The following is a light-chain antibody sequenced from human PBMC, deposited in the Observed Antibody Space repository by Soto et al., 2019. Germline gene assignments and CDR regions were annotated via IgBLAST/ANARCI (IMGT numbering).Light chain of an antibody. CDR2: GNS. CDR3: QSYDSSLSGWV. J-gene: IGLJ3*02. Sequence: QSVLTQSPSVSGAPGQRVTIYCTGSSSNSGAGYDVHWYQQLPGTAPKLLIYGNSNRPSGVPDRFSGSKSGTSASLAITGLQAEDEADYYCQSYDSSLSGWVFGGWTKLTVL. CDR1: SSNSGAGYD. V-gene: IGLV1-40*01.